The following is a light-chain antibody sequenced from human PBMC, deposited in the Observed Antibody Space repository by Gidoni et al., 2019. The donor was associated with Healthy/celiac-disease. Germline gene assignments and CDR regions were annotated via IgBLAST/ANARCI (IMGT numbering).Light chain of an antibody. V-gene: IGKV3-11*01. J-gene: IGKJ4*01. CDR3: QRRSKTLT. Sequence: EIVLTQSPATLSLSPGERATLSCRASQSVSSYLAWYQQKPGQAPRLLIYDASNRATGIPARFSGSGSGTDFTLTISSLEPEDFAVYYCQRRSKTLTFGGXTKVEIK. CDR1: QSVSSY. CDR2: DAS.